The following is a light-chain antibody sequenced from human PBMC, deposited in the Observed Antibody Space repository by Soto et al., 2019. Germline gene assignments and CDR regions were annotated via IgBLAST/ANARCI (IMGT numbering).Light chain of an antibody. Sequence: DIVMTQSPLSLPVTPGEPASISCRSSQSLLQTNGYNYLDWYVQKPGQSPQLLIYLASSRASGVPDRFRGSRSGTDFTLEISRVEAEDVGVYYCMQAHQTPYTFDQGTKLEIK. CDR3: MQAHQTPYT. CDR1: QSLLQTNGYNY. V-gene: IGKV2-28*01. J-gene: IGKJ2*01. CDR2: LAS.